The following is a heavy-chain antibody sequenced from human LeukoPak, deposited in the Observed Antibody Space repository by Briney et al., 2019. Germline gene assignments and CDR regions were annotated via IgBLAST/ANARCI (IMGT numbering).Heavy chain of an antibody. J-gene: IGHJ1*01. CDR1: GGSISSYY. CDR2: IYYSGST. Sequence: SETLSLTCTVSGGSISSYYWSWIRQPPGKGLEWIGYIYYSGSTNYNPSLKSRVTISVDTSKNQFSLKLSSVTAADTAVYYCARSLTTTSRDRRGEYFQHWGQGTLVTVSS. CDR3: ARSLTTTSRDRRGEYFQH. D-gene: IGHD4-17*01. V-gene: IGHV4-59*01.